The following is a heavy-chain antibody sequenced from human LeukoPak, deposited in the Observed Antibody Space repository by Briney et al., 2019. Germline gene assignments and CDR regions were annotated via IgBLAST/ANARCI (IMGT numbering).Heavy chain of an antibody. D-gene: IGHD6-13*01. Sequence: PSETLSLTCTVSGGSISSSSYYWGWIRQPPGKGLEWIGSIYYSGSTYYNPSLKSRVSISIDTSKNQSSLNLSSVTAADTAVYYCARRAVGTFDYWGQGTLVTVSS. V-gene: IGHV4-39*01. J-gene: IGHJ4*02. CDR3: ARRAVGTFDY. CDR1: GGSISSSSYY. CDR2: IYYSGST.